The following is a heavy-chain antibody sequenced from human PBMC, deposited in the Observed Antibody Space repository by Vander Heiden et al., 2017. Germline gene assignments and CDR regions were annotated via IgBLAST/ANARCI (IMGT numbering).Heavy chain of an antibody. Sequence: EVQLLESGGGLVKPGGSVVLSGAASGCAFRSYAMSWVRQAPGKGREWVSGISVTDENTFYADSVKGRFTISRDNSKNTLYLKMYSLRAEDTAIYYCAKSPYSSDYWGQGTLVTVSS. V-gene: IGHV3-23*01. J-gene: IGHJ4*02. CDR1: GCAFRSYA. CDR3: AKSPYSSDY. D-gene: IGHD5-18*01. CDR2: ISVTDENT.